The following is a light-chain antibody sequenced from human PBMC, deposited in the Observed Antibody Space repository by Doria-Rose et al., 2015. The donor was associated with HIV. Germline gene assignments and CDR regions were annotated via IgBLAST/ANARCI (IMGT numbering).Light chain of an antibody. J-gene: IGKJ3*01. V-gene: IGKV4-1*01. Sequence: DIRLTQSPEFLGMSLGERATLNCKSNQSLLYTSKNYLAWYQQKPGQPPKLLIYWASTRQSGVPARFSGSGSGTDFTLTISSLEAEDVAVYYCQQYYDTPSFGPGTTVDIK. CDR3: QQYYDTPS. CDR2: WAS. CDR1: QSLLYTSKNY.